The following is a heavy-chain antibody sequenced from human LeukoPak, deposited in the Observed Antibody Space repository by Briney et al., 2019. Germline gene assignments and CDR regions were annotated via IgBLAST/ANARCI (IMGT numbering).Heavy chain of an antibody. D-gene: IGHD3-10*01. Sequence: KTGGSLRLYCAASGFTFSSYSMNWVRQAPGKGLEWVSSVSSSRSYIYYADSVKGRFTISRDNAKNSLYLQMNSLRAEDTAVYYCARDAYGSGSSVDYWGQGTLVTVSS. CDR1: GFTFSSYS. CDR3: ARDAYGSGSSVDY. J-gene: IGHJ4*02. CDR2: VSSSRSYI. V-gene: IGHV3-21*01.